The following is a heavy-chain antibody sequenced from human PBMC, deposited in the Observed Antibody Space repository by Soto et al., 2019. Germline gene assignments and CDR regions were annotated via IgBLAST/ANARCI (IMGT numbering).Heavy chain of an antibody. V-gene: IGHV3-13*01. D-gene: IGHD6-6*01. Sequence: GGSLRLSCAASGVTFSSYDMHWVRQATGKGLEWVSAIGTAGDTYYPGSVKGRFTISRENAKNSLYLQMNSLRAGDTAVYYCAREQLGLGFDAFDIWGHGTMVTVSS. CDR2: IGTAGDT. CDR1: GVTFSSYD. J-gene: IGHJ3*02. CDR3: AREQLGLGFDAFDI.